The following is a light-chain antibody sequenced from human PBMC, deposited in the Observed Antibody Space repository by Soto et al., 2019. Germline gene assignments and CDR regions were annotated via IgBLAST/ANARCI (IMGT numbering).Light chain of an antibody. CDR2: DAS. CDR1: QSISSW. CDR3: QQSYSNTRRT. Sequence: DIQMTQSPSTLSASVGDRVTITCRASQSISSWLAWYQQKPGKAPKLLIYDASSLESGVPSRFSGSGSGTEFTLTISSLQPDDFATYYCQQSYSNTRRTFVQGTKVEIK. V-gene: IGKV1-5*01. J-gene: IGKJ1*01.